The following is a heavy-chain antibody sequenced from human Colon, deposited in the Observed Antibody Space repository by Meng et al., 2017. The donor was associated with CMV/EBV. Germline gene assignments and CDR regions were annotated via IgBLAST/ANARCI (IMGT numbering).Heavy chain of an antibody. CDR2: IYGGGGT. D-gene: IGHD3-3*01. Sequence: GESLKISCAASGFTVSSDYMSWVRQAPGKGLEWVSVIYGGGGTDYGDSVKGRFTISRDNAKNILSLRMDSLRADDAGLYYCVREYRVDFWSGVAPFDAWGQGTLVTVSS. CDR3: VREYRVDFWSGVAPFDA. CDR1: GFTVSSDY. J-gene: IGHJ1*01. V-gene: IGHV3-53*01.